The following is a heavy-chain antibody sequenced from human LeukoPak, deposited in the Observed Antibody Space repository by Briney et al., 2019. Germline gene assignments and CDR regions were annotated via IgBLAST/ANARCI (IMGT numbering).Heavy chain of an antibody. D-gene: IGHD2-2*01. V-gene: IGHV3-74*01. CDR1: GFTFSSYW. CDR2: INSDGSST. CDR3: ARVGYCSSTSCYRHSDY. J-gene: IGHJ4*02. Sequence: LGGSLRLSCAASGFTFSSYWMHWVRQAPGKGLVWVSRINSDGSSTSYADSVKGRFTISRDNAKNTLYLQMNSLRAEDTAVYYCARVGYCSSTSCYRHSDYWGQGTLVTVSS.